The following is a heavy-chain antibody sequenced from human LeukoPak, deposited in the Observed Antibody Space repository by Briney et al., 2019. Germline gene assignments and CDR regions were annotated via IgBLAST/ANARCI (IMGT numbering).Heavy chain of an antibody. CDR1: GGSFSGYY. D-gene: IGHD2-2*01. J-gene: IGHJ5*02. CDR2: INHRGST. Sequence: SETLSLTCAVYGGSFSGYYWSWIRQPPGKGLEWVGEINHRGSTNYNQSLKSRVTISVDTSKNQFSLKLSSVTAADTAVYYCARVRCSSTSCYADNWFDPWGQGTLVTVSS. CDR3: ARVRCSSTSCYADNWFDP. V-gene: IGHV4-34*01.